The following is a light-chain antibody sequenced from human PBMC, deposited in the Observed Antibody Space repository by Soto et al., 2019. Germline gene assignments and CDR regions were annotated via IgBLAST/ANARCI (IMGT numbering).Light chain of an antibody. CDR1: QSVSSNY. Sequence: EVMLTQSPATLSVSPGDRATLSCRASQSVSSNYLAWYQQKSGQAHTLLIYGASNRTTGIPERFSGSGSGTDFTLTIRRLEPEDFAVSYCQQYDTSPRTFGQGTKVEFK. CDR2: GAS. CDR3: QQYDTSPRT. J-gene: IGKJ1*01. V-gene: IGKV3-20*01.